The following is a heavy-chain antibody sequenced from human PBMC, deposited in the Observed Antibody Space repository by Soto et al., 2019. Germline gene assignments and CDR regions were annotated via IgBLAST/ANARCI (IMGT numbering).Heavy chain of an antibody. CDR2: IYYGGST. CDR3: ARARRYTSSWYWFDP. V-gene: IGHV4-31*03. D-gene: IGHD6-13*01. Sequence: TLSLTCTVSGGSISSGDYYWSWIRQHPGKGLEWIGYIYYGGSTNYNPSLKSRVTMSVDTTKNQFSLKLTSVTAADTAVYYCARARRYTSSWYWFDPWGQGTLVIVSS. CDR1: GGSISSGDYY. J-gene: IGHJ5*02.